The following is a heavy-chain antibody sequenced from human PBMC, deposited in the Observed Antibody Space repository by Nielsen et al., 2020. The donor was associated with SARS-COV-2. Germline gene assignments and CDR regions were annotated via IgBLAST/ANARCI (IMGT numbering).Heavy chain of an antibody. CDR3: ARGDRSGVTTDAFDI. Sequence: ASVKVSCKASGYTFTSYDINWVRQATGQALEWMGWMNPSSGNTGYAQKFQGRVTMTRNTSISTAYMELSSLRSEDTAVYYCARGDRSGVTTDAFDIWGQGTMVTVSS. CDR2: MNPSSGNT. D-gene: IGHD3-10*01. CDR1: GYTFTSYD. J-gene: IGHJ3*02. V-gene: IGHV1-8*01.